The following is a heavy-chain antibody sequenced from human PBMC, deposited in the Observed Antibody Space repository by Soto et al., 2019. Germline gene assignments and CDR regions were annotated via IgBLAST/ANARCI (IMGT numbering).Heavy chain of an antibody. CDR1: GFTVSSNY. D-gene: IGHD3-16*02. J-gene: IGHJ3*02. V-gene: IGHV3-53*01. CDR2: IYSGGSS. CDR3: ASCSMITFGGVIVDDAFDM. Sequence: EVQLVESGGGLIQPGGSLRLSCAASGFTVSSNYMSWVRQTPGKGLEWVSIIYSGGSSYYADSVKGRFTISRDNSKNTLYLQMNSLRAGDTAVYYCASCSMITFGGVIVDDAFDMWGQGTMVSVSS.